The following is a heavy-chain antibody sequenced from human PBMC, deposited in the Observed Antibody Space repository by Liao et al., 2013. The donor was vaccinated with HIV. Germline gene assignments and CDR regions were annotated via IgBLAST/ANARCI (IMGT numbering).Heavy chain of an antibody. J-gene: IGHJ5*02. CDR3: ARTDQYYDFWNGYENWFDP. D-gene: IGHD3-3*01. V-gene: IGHV4-4*07. CDR2: IYSSGSA. CDR1: GGSMNSYY. Sequence: QVQLQESGPGLVKPSETLSLTCTVSGGSMNSYYWSWIRQPAGKGLEWIGRIYSSGSANYNPSLKSRVTMSVDTSKNQFSLKLSSVTAADTAVYYCARTDQYYDFWNGYENWFDPWGQGTLVTVSS.